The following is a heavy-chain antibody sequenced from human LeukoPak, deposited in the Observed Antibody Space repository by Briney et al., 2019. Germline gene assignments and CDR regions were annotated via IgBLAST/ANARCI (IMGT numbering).Heavy chain of an antibody. V-gene: IGHV4-59*01. D-gene: IGHD2-2*01. J-gene: IGHJ5*02. CDR1: GASISTSY. Sequence: SETLSLTCTVSGASISTSYWSWVRQPPGKGLEWVGYMYYSGSTNYNPSLRSRVTMSVDTSKNQFSLRLTSVNAADTAIYYCARDRGTTRNNWFDPWGQGTLVTVSS. CDR3: ARDRGTTRNNWFDP. CDR2: MYYSGST.